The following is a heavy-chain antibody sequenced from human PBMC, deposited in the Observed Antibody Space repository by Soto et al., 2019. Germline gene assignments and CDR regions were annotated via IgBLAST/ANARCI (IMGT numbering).Heavy chain of an antibody. D-gene: IGHD5-12*01. CDR2: ISYDGSNK. CDR3: ARDHGMVATLYYFDY. Sequence: PGGSLRLSCAASGFTFSSYAMHWVRQAPGKGLEWVAVISYDGSNKYYADSVKGRFTISRDNSKNTLYLQMNSLRAEDTAVYYCARDHGMVATLYYFDYWGQGTLVTVSS. J-gene: IGHJ4*02. CDR1: GFTFSSYA. V-gene: IGHV3-30-3*01.